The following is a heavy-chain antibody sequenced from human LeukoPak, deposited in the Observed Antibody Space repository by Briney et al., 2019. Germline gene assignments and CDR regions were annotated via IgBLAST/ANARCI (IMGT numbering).Heavy chain of an antibody. CDR3: AKASADSSWQIDY. CDR1: GFTFSSYG. J-gene: IGHJ4*02. D-gene: IGHD2-2*01. CDR2: ISYDGSNK. V-gene: IGHV3-30*18. Sequence: PGGSLRLSCAASGFTFSSYGMHWVRQAPGKGLEWVAVISYDGSNKYYADSVRGRFTISRDNSKNTLYLQMNSLRAEDTAVYYCAKASADSSWQIDYWGQGTLVTVSS.